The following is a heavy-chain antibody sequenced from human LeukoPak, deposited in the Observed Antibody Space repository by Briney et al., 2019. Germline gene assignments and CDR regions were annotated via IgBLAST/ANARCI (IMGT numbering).Heavy chain of an antibody. V-gene: IGHV4-4*02. Sequence: SGTLSLTCSVSGDSFSNSNWLTWVRQPPGKGLGWNGEIYRSGSTNYNLSLKSRLTISVDKSKNQFSLKLSSVTAADTAVYYCAGASSGGGSNLAEVYWGQGTLVTVSS. D-gene: IGHD6-13*01. CDR1: GDSFSNSNW. J-gene: IGHJ4*02. CDR2: IYRSGST. CDR3: AGASSGGGSNLAEVY.